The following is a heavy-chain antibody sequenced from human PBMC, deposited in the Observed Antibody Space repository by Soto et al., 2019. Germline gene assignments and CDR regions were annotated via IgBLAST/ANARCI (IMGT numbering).Heavy chain of an antibody. CDR1: GFTFSSYA. D-gene: IGHD3-3*01. CDR2: ISGSGGST. Sequence: GGSLRLSCAASGFTFSSYAMSWVRQAPGKGLEWVSAISGSGGSTYYADSVKGRFTISRDNSKNTLYLQMNSLRAEDTAVYYCAKDQNQGITIFGVVPDYWGQGTLVTVSS. J-gene: IGHJ4*02. CDR3: AKDQNQGITIFGVVPDY. V-gene: IGHV3-23*01.